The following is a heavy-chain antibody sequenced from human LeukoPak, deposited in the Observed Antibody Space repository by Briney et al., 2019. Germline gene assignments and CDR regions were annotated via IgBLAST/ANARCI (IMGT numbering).Heavy chain of an antibody. V-gene: IGHV3-74*01. CDR3: ARGKDGVWAFDI. J-gene: IGHJ3*02. D-gene: IGHD3-16*01. Sequence: GGSLRLSCGASGFTFRSYWMHWVRQAPGMGLVWVSRINGDGSGTTYADSVKGRVTISRDNAKNTLYLQMNSLRAEDAAVYYCARGKDGVWAFDIWGQGTTVTVSS. CDR2: INGDGSGT. CDR1: GFTFRSYW.